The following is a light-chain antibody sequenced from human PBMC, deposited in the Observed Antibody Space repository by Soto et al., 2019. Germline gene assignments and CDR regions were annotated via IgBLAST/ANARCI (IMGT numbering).Light chain of an antibody. J-gene: IGLJ1*01. V-gene: IGLV2-23*01. CDR3: FSYAGGVTSV. CDR2: EGS. CDR1: SSDFGSYNR. Sequence: QSVLTQPASVSGSPGQSITISCAGTSSDFGSYNRVSWYQQHPGKAPKLIIYEGSNRPSGISNRYSGSKSGNTASLTISGLQAEDEADSYSFSYAGGVTSVFGAGTKLTVL.